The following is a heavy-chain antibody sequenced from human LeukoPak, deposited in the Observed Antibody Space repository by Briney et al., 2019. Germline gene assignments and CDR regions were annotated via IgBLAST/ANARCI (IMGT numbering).Heavy chain of an antibody. D-gene: IGHD2-8*01. Sequence: GGSLRLSCAASGFSFSGSTMHWVRQAPGKGLEWIAYITTTGDRIQYADSVKGRFTISRDNTKNSLYLQLNNLRADDTALYYCVRDTKDYWGQGTLVTVSS. CDR2: ITTTGDRI. CDR1: GFSFSGST. J-gene: IGHJ4*02. CDR3: VRDTKDY. V-gene: IGHV3-48*04.